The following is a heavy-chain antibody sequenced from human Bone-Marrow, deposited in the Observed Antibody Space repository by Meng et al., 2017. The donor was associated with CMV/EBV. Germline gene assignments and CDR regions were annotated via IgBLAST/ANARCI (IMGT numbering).Heavy chain of an antibody. CDR2: IYSGGST. Sequence: GESLKISCAASGFTVRSNYMSWVRQAPGKGLEWVSVIYSGGSTYYADSVKGRFTISRENSKNTLYLQMNSLRAEDTAVYYCAKDQPPIVVVPAATFDYWGQGTLVTVSS. V-gene: IGHV3-66*02. CDR1: GFTVRSNY. CDR3: AKDQPPIVVVPAATFDY. D-gene: IGHD2-2*01. J-gene: IGHJ4*02.